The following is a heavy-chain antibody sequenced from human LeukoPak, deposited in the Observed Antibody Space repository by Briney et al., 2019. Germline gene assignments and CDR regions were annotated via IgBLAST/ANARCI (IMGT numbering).Heavy chain of an antibody. D-gene: IGHD6-6*01. CDR1: GYTFTSYD. CDR3: ARDGDIAARYYYYGMDV. Sequence: GASVTVSCKASGYTFTSYDINWVRQAPGQGLEWMGWMNPNSGNTGYAQKFQGRVTMTRNTSISTAYMELSSLRSEDTAVYYCARDGDIAARYYYYGMDVWGQGTTVTVSS. V-gene: IGHV1-8*01. J-gene: IGHJ6*02. CDR2: MNPNSGNT.